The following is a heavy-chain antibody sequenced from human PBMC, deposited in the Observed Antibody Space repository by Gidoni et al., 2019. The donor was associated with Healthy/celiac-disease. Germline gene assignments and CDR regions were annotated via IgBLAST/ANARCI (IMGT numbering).Heavy chain of an antibody. V-gene: IGHV1-46*01. Sequence: QVQLVQSGAEVKKPGASVKVSCQASGSTFTSSYIHWVRQAPGQGLEWMGIINPSGGSTSYAKKFQGRVNMTRDTSTSTVYMELSSLRSEDTAVYYCARDPPFLRFYGSVGYGMNVWGQGTTVTVSS. J-gene: IGHJ6*02. D-gene: IGHD3-3*01. CDR3: ARDPPFLRFYGSVGYGMNV. CDR1: GSTFTSSY. CDR2: INPSGGST.